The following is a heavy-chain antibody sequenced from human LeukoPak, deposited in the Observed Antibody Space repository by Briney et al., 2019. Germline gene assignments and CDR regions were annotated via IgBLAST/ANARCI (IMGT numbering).Heavy chain of an antibody. CDR3: ARDRVGELGN. J-gene: IGHJ4*02. V-gene: IGHV4-59*12. CDR1: GGSISSYY. Sequence: PSETLSLTCTVSGGSISSYYWSWIRQPPGKGLEWIGYIYYSGSTNYDPSLKSRVTISVDTSKNQFSLKLSSVTAADTAVYYCARDRVGELGNWGQGTLVTVSS. CDR2: IYYSGST. D-gene: IGHD3-10*01.